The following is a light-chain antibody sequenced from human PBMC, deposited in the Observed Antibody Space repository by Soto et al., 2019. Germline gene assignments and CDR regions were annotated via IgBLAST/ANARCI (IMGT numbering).Light chain of an antibody. V-gene: IGKV2-30*02. CDR1: QSLIHSDGNTY. CDR2: EVS. J-gene: IGKJ1*01. CDR3: MQGTHWPWT. Sequence: DVVMTQSPLSLPVTLGQPASISCRSSQSLIHSDGNTYLNWFQQRPGQSPRRLSYEVSDRDSGVPDRFNGSGSGTDFTMKISRVEAEDVGVYYCMQGTHWPWTFGQGTEVEIK.